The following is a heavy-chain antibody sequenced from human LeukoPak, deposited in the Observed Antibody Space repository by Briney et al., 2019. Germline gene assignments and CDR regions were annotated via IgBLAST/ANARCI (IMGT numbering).Heavy chain of an antibody. J-gene: IGHJ4*02. D-gene: IGHD6-13*01. CDR1: GHIFTNHW. V-gene: IGHV5-51*01. Sequence: GESLKISCKGSGHIFTNHWIGWVRQMPGKGLGWMGIIYPEDSDTRYSPSFRGRVTISVDKSENTAYLQWSSLKASDTAIYYCMRHVPAGDRTSWCDYWGQGILVTVSS. CDR2: IYPEDSDT. CDR3: MRHVPAGDRTSWCDY.